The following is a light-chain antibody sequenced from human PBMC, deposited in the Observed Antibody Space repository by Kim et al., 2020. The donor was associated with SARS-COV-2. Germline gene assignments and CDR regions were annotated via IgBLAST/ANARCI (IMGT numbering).Light chain of an antibody. Sequence: PGERATLSCRASQSINTNLAWYQHKPGQAPRLLIYGASTRATGIPARFSGIGSGTEFTLTISSLQSEDFAVYFCQQYNNWPPPLTFGGGTKVDIK. V-gene: IGKV3-15*01. J-gene: IGKJ4*01. CDR3: QQYNNWPPPLT. CDR1: QSINTN. CDR2: GAS.